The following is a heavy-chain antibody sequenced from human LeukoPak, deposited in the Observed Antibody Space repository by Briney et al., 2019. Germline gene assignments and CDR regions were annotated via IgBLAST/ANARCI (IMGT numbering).Heavy chain of an antibody. Sequence: PSETLSLTCSVSGGSIRSTTYYWGWIRQPPGKGLEWIGSIYYSGNTYYSPSLMGRVTISVDTSKNQFSLRVSSVTAADTAVYYCARGDDHDYGDLYFDYWGQGTLVTVSS. CDR1: GGSIRSTTYY. D-gene: IGHD4-17*01. CDR3: ARGDDHDYGDLYFDY. V-gene: IGHV4-39*07. J-gene: IGHJ4*02. CDR2: IYYSGNT.